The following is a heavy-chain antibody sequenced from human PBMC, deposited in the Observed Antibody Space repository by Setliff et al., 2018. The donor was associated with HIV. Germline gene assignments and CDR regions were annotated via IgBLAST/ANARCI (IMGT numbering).Heavy chain of an antibody. J-gene: IGHJ3*02. Sequence: ASVKVSCKASGYTFTSYAMHWVRQAPGQRLEWMGWINAGNGNTKYSQKFQGRVTITRDTSASTAYMELSSLRSEDTAVYYCARERLRYFDWLPQWGAFDIWGQGTMVTVSS. CDR3: ARERLRYFDWLPQWGAFDI. D-gene: IGHD3-9*01. V-gene: IGHV1-3*01. CDR1: GYTFTSYA. CDR2: INAGNGNT.